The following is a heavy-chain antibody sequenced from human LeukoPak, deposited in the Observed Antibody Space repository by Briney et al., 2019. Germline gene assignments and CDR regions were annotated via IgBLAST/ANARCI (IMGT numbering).Heavy chain of an antibody. CDR1: GYSFTSYW. CDR2: IYPGDSDA. D-gene: IGHD3-16*01. V-gene: IGHV5-51*01. CDR3: ARLMITFGGVNGIDY. Sequence: GESLKISCKGSGYSFTSYWIGWVRQMPGKGLEWMGIIYPGDSDARYSPSFQGQVTISADKSISTAYLQWSSLKASDTAMYYCARLMITFGGVNGIDYWGQGTLVTVSS. J-gene: IGHJ4*02.